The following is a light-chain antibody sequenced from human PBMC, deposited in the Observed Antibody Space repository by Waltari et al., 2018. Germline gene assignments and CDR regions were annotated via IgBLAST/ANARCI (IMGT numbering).Light chain of an antibody. CDR3: QQYNNWPPYT. V-gene: IGKV3-15*01. J-gene: IGKJ2*01. CDR1: QSVRSN. CDR2: GAS. Sequence: EIVMTQSPATLSVSPGERCTLSCRASQSVRSNLAWYQQKPGQAPRLLIYGASTRATGIPARFSGSGSGTEFTLTISSLQSEDFAVYYCQQYNNWPPYTFGQGTKLEIK.